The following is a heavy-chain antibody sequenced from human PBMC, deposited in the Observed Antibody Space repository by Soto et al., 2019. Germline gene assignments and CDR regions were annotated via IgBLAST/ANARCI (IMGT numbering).Heavy chain of an antibody. CDR1: GFTFSNYV. J-gene: IGHJ4*02. CDR2: KSHDGNNK. Sequence: GGSLRLSCAASGFTFSNYVIHWVRQAPGQGLEWVALKSHDGNNKQYGDSVTGRFTISRDNSKNTLSLQMDTLRTEDTAMYYCAKEGPITNWYFDYWGQGTLVTVSS. CDR3: AKEGPITNWYFDY. V-gene: IGHV3-30-3*01. D-gene: IGHD1-1*01.